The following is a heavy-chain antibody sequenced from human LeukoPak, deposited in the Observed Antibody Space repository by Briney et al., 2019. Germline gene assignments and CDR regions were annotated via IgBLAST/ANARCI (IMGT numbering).Heavy chain of an antibody. J-gene: IGHJ4*02. D-gene: IGHD5-12*01. Sequence: SETLSLTCTVSGGSISTYYWSWIRQPPGKGLEWIGYIYYSGSTNYNPSLKSRVTISVDTSKNQFSLKLSSVTAADTAMYYCARVSGYDWESFYDYWGQGSLVTVSS. CDR2: IYYSGST. CDR3: ARVSGYDWESFYDY. CDR1: GGSISTYY. V-gene: IGHV4-59*01.